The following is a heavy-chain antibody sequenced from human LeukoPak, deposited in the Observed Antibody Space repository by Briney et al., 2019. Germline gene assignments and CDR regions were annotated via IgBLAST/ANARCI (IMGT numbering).Heavy chain of an antibody. CDR1: GFTFSSYG. V-gene: IGHV3-30*02. J-gene: IGHJ3*02. Sequence: PGGSLRLSCAASGFTFSSYGMHWVRQAPGKGLEWVAFIRNDGSNKYYADSVKGRFTISRDNAKNSLYLQMNSLRAEDTAVYYCARRGIIVDAFDIWGQGTMVTVSS. CDR3: ARRGIIVDAFDI. D-gene: IGHD3-10*01. CDR2: IRNDGSNK.